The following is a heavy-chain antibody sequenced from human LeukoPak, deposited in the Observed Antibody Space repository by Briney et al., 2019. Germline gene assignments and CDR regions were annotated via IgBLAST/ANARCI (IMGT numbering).Heavy chain of an antibody. V-gene: IGHV1-18*01. J-gene: IGHJ5*02. D-gene: IGHD6-6*01. CDR1: GYTFTSYG. CDR2: ISAYNGNT. CDR3: ARWRGFTGSSDENWFDP. Sequence: GASVKVSCKASGYTFTSYGISWVRQAPGQGLEWMGWISAYNGNTNYAQKLQGGVTMTTDTSTGTAYMELRSLRSDDTAVYYCARWRGFTGSSDENWFDPWGQGTLVTVSS.